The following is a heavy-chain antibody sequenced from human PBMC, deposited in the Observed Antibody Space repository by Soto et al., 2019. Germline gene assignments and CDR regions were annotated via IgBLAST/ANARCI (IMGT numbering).Heavy chain of an antibody. CDR3: AREHDYYDSSIWFDP. CDR1: GYTFTSYG. J-gene: IGHJ5*02. V-gene: IGHV1-18*04. D-gene: IGHD3-22*01. CDR2: ISAYNGNT. Sequence: ASVKVSCKASGYTFTSYGTSWVRQAPGQGLEWMGWISAYNGNTNYAQKLQGRVTITADESTSTAYMELSSLRSEDTAVYYCAREHDYYDSSIWFDPWGQGTLVTVSS.